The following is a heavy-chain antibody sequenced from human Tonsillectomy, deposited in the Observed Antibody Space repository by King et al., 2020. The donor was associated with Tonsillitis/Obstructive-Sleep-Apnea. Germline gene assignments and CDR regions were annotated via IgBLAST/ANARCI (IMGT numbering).Heavy chain of an antibody. Sequence: QLVQSGAEVKKPGSSVKVSCKASGGTFSSYAISWVRQAPGQGLEWMGGIIPIFGTANYAQKFQGRVTITADASTSTAYMELNSLRSEDTAVYYCARGVVQLLYYYYYIDVWDKGTTVTVSS. CDR2: IIPIFGTA. J-gene: IGHJ6*03. CDR3: ARGVVQLLYYYYYIDV. D-gene: IGHD2-2*01. CDR1: GGTFSSYA. V-gene: IGHV1-69*01.